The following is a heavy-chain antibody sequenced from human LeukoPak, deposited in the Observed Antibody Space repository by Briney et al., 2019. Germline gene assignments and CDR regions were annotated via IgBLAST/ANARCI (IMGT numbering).Heavy chain of an antibody. CDR1: GYTFTSYD. CDR2: MNPNSGNT. J-gene: IGHJ6*02. D-gene: IGHD5-18*01. CDR3: ARGPGYGYGYNYYYYGMDV. Sequence: GASVKVSCKASGYTFTSYDINWVRQATGQGLEWMGWMNPNSGNTGYAQKFQGRVTMTRNTSISTAYMELSSLRSEDTAVYYCARGPGYGYGYNYYYYGMDVWGQGTTVTVSS. V-gene: IGHV1-8*01.